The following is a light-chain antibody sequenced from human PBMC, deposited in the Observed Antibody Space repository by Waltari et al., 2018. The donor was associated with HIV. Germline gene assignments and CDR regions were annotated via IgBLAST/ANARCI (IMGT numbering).Light chain of an antibody. Sequence: QSVLTQPPSVSGAPGQRVTISCTGGSSHIGAGSDVHWYQQLPGTAPKLLIHDNINRPSGVPDRCSGSRTGTSASLDITGLQAEDEADYYCQSYDTRLSAWVFGGGTKLTVL. V-gene: IGLV1-40*01. J-gene: IGLJ3*02. CDR2: DNI. CDR3: QSYDTRLSAWV. CDR1: SSHIGAGSD.